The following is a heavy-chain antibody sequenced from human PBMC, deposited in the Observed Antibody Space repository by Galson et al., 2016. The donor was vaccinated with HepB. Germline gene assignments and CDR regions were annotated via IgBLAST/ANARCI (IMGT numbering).Heavy chain of an antibody. D-gene: IGHD4-17*01. J-gene: IGHJ5*02. V-gene: IGHV1-69*13. CDR1: GITLSRLS. CDR2: SIPFFGTS. CDR3: ARDNGDYGGPNYYDP. Sequence: SVKVSCKASGITLSRLSVTWVRQAPGQGLEWMGTSIPFFGTSSYAQRFQGRVAMTADESTTTVYMELSSLRSDDTAVYYCARDNGDYGGPNYYDPWGQGTLVTVSS.